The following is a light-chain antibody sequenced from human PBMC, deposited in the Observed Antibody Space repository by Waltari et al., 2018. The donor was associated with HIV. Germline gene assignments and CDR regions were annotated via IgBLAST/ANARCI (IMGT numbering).Light chain of an antibody. J-gene: IGKJ2*01. CDR3: QQRSNWPYT. CDR1: QSVSSY. Sequence: EIVLTQSPATLSLSPGERATLSCRASQSVSSYVAWYQQKPGQALRLLIYDTSNRATGIPARFSCSGSGTDFTLTISSLEPEDFAVYYCQQRSNWPYTFGQGTKLEIK. CDR2: DTS. V-gene: IGKV3-11*01.